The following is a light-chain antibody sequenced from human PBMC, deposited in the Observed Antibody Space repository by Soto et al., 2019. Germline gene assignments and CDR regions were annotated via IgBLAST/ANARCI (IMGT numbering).Light chain of an antibody. CDR3: EQSYSTTWT. Sequence: EIQMTQSPSSLSASVGDRVTISCRASQGISTYLNWYQQKPGKAHKLLIYAASSLQSGVPSRFSGSGSETDFTLTISSLQPEDFAPYSCEQSYSTTWTFGQGTKVDIK. CDR2: AAS. CDR1: QGISTY. J-gene: IGKJ1*01. V-gene: IGKV1-39*01.